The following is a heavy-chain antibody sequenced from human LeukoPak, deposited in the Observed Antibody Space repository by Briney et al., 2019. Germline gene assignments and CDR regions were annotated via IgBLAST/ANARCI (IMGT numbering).Heavy chain of an antibody. CDR3: VRDPHIVVVPAARVYYFDY. J-gene: IGHJ4*02. V-gene: IGHV3-21*01. CDR2: VSSRSSYYI. CDR1: GFTFNTYS. D-gene: IGHD2-2*01. Sequence: PGGSLRLSCAASGFTFNTYSMNWVRQAPGKGLEWVSSVSSRSSYYIYYADSVKGRFTISRDSAKNSLYLQMDSLRAEDTAVYYCVRDPHIVVVPAARVYYFDYWGQGTLVTVSS.